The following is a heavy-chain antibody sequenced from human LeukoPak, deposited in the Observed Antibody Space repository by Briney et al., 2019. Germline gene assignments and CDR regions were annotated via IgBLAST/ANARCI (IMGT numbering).Heavy chain of an antibody. CDR2: TYYRSKWFN. D-gene: IGHD3-3*01. CDR1: GDSVSSNSAA. CDR3: ARDPVTRGAGWYFDL. V-gene: IGHV6-1*01. Sequence: SQTLSLTCAISGDSVSSNSAAWNWIRQSPSRGLEWLGRTYYRSKWFNDYAVSVRSRITIIPDTSKNQISLQLNSVTPEDTAVHYCARDPVTRGAGWYFDLWGRGTFVTVSS. J-gene: IGHJ2*01.